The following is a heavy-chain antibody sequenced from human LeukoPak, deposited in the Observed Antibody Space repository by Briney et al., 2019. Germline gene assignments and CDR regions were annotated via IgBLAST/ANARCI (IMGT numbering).Heavy chain of an antibody. J-gene: IGHJ5*02. Sequence: ASVKVSCKASGYTFTSYYMHWVRQAPGQGLEWMGRINPNSGGTNYAQKFQGRVTMTRDTSISTAYMELSRLTSDDTAVYYCARGGPLGIVVIISNWFDPWGQGTLVTVSS. CDR2: INPNSGGT. CDR1: GYTFTSYY. CDR3: ARGGPLGIVVIISNWFDP. D-gene: IGHD3-22*01. V-gene: IGHV1-2*06.